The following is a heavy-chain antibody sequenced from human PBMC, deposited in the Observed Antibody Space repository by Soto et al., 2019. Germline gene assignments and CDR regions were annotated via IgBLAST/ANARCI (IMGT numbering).Heavy chain of an antibody. J-gene: IGHJ4*02. CDR2: IYPGDSDT. D-gene: IGHD3-22*01. Sequence: KVSCKASGGTFSSYWIGWVRQMPGKGLEWMGIIYPGDSDTRYSPSFQGQVTISADKSISTAYLQWSSLKASDTAMYYCASRGYYDSSGPSDHWGQGTLVTVSS. CDR1: GGTFSSYW. CDR3: ASRGYYDSSGPSDH. V-gene: IGHV5-51*01.